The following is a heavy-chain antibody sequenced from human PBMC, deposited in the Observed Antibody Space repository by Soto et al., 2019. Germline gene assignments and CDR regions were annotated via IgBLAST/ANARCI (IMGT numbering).Heavy chain of an antibody. CDR3: AKAPMVYAHFNWFDP. Sequence: HPGGSLRLSCAASGFTFSSYAMSWVRQAPGKGLEWVSAISGSGGSTYYADSVKGRFTISRDNSKNTLYLQVNSLRAEDTAVYYCAKAPMVYAHFNWFDPWGQGTLVTVSS. J-gene: IGHJ5*02. D-gene: IGHD2-8*01. CDR1: GFTFSSYA. V-gene: IGHV3-23*01. CDR2: ISGSGGST.